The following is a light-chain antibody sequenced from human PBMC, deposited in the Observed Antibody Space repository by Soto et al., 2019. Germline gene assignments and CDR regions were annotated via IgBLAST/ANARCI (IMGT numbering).Light chain of an antibody. Sequence: IVLTHYPATLSLSPGEKATLSCRASQGVGSYLAWYQQKPVQAPRLLIYAASNRATGIPARFSGSGSGADLTLIIISLQPEDGVRYYCAQRTNRLSRFGEGGKV. CDR2: AAS. CDR3: AQRTNRLSR. CDR1: QGVGSY. V-gene: IGKV3-11*01. J-gene: IGKJ1*01.